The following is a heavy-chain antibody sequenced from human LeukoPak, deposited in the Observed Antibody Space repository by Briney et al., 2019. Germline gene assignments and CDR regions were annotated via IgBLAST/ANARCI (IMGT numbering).Heavy chain of an antibody. V-gene: IGHV4-59*01. CDR1: GGSISSYY. J-gene: IGHJ4*02. CDR3: ARGGSVVAFRYYFDY. D-gene: IGHD2-21*01. Sequence: SETLSLTCTASGGSISSYYWSWIRQPPGKGLEWIGYIYYSGSTNYNPSLKSRITISLDTSKNQFSLQLSSVTAADAAVYYCARGGSVVAFRYYFDYWGQGTLVTVSS. CDR2: IYYSGST.